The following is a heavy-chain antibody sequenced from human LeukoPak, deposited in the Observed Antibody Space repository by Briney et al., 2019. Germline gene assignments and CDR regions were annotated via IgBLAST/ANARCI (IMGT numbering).Heavy chain of an antibody. Sequence: GGSLRLSCAASGFTFSSYGMHWVRQAPGKGLEWVAVIWYDGSNKYYADSVKGRFTISRDNSKNTLYLQMNSLRAEDTAVYYCARDRPRTQDAFDIWGQGTMVTVST. J-gene: IGHJ3*02. V-gene: IGHV3-33*01. CDR3: ARDRPRTQDAFDI. D-gene: IGHD2-15*01. CDR1: GFTFSSYG. CDR2: IWYDGSNK.